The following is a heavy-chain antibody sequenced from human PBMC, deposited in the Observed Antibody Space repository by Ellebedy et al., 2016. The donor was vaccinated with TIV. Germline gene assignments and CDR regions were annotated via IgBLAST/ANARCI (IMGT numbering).Heavy chain of an antibody. Sequence: AASVKVSCKASVYTFNSYGISWVRQAPGQGPGWMGWINAYTGNTNYAQKLQGRVTMTTDTSTSTVYLELRSLRSDHTAVYYCARDLDYGDYDAFDIWGQGTMVTVSS. J-gene: IGHJ3*02. CDR2: INAYTGNT. D-gene: IGHD4-17*01. V-gene: IGHV1-18*01. CDR3: ARDLDYGDYDAFDI. CDR1: VYTFNSYG.